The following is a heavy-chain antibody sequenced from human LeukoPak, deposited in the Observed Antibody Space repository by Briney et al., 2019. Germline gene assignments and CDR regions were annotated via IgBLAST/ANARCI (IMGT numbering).Heavy chain of an antibody. D-gene: IGHD3-3*01. J-gene: IGHJ4*02. V-gene: IGHV3-30-3*01. Sequence: PGRSLRLSCAASGFTFSSYAMHWVRQAPGKGLEWVAVISYDGSNKYYADSVKGRFTISRDNSKNTLYLQMNSLRAEDTAVYYCARDWDNLWSGYSVWGQGTLVTVSS. CDR3: ARDWDNLWSGYSV. CDR1: GFTFSSYA. CDR2: ISYDGSNK.